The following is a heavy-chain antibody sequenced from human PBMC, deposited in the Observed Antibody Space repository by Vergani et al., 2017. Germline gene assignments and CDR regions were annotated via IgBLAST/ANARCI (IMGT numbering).Heavy chain of an antibody. CDR3: ASTAMGDIVATIAAEVWGDWYFDL. Sequence: QVQLVQSGAEVKKPGSSVKVSCKASGGTFSSYAISWVRQAPGQGLEWMGGIIPIFGTANYAQKFQGRVTITADESTSTAYMELSSLRSEDTAVYYCASTAMGDIVATIAAEVWGDWYFDLWGRGTLVTVSS. D-gene: IGHD5-12*01. CDR1: GGTFSSYA. J-gene: IGHJ2*01. V-gene: IGHV1-69*01. CDR2: IIPIFGTA.